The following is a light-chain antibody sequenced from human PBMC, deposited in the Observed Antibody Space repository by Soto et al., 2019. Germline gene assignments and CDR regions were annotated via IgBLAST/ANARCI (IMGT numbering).Light chain of an antibody. Sequence: DIVMTQSPDSLAVSLGERATINCKSSQSVLYSSNNKNYLAWYQQGPGQPPKLLIYWASTRESGVPDRFWGSGSGTDFTLTISSLQAEDVAVYYCQQYYSTPYTFGQGTKLEIK. CDR2: WAS. CDR1: QSVLYSSNNKNY. V-gene: IGKV4-1*01. CDR3: QQYYSTPYT. J-gene: IGKJ2*01.